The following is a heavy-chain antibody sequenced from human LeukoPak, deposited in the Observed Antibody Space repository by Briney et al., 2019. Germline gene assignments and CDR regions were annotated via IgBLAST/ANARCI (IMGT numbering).Heavy chain of an antibody. J-gene: IGHJ4*02. CDR3: ANLWFGELLTPLFDY. CDR1: GYTFTGYY. Sequence: ASVKVSCKASGYTFTGYYMHWVRQAPGQGLEWMGWINPNSGGTNYAQKFQGRVTMTRDTSISTAYMELSRLRSDDTAVYYCANLWFGELLTPLFDYWGQGTLVTVSS. D-gene: IGHD3-10*01. V-gene: IGHV1-2*02. CDR2: INPNSGGT.